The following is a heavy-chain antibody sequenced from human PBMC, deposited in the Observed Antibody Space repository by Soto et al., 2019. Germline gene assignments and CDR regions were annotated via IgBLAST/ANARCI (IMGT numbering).Heavy chain of an antibody. Sequence: ASVKVSCKASGYTFTGYYMHWVRQAPGQGLEWMGWINPNSGGTNYAQKFQGWVTMTRDTSISTAYMELSRLRSDDTAVYYCAILNGYQLQSTLYYYMDVWGKGTTVTVSS. CDR1: GYTFTGYY. CDR2: INPNSGGT. CDR3: AILNGYQLQSTLYYYMDV. V-gene: IGHV1-2*04. J-gene: IGHJ6*03. D-gene: IGHD2-2*01.